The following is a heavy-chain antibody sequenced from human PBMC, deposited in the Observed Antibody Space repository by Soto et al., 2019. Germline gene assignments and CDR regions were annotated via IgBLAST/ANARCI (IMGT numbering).Heavy chain of an antibody. V-gene: IGHV3-74*01. CDR2: INYDGSSI. CDR3: ARGGEVTNVLLR. Sequence: ERQLVESGGGLVQPGGSLRLSCTASEFTFSDYWMHWVRQAPGKGLVWVSRINYDGSSITYADSVKGRFNISRDNAKNTLYLQMDSLRADHTAMYYWARGGEVTNVLLRWGPRPLVTVPS. J-gene: IGHJ4*02. CDR1: EFTFSDYW. D-gene: IGHD4-17*01.